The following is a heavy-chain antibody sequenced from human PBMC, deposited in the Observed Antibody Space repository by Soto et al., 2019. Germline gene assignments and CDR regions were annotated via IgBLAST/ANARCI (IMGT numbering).Heavy chain of an antibody. V-gene: IGHV4-30-2*01. CDR3: ARDYGGSGNWFDP. J-gene: IGHJ5*02. CDR1: GGSISSGGHS. D-gene: IGHD2-15*01. CDR2: IYHSGRN. Sequence: QLQLQESGSGLVKPSQTLSLTCTVSGGSISSGGHSWSWIRQPPRKGLEWIGYIYHSGRNYYNPSIKSRVTMSVDRSKNQFSLKLSSVTDADTALYYCARDYGGSGNWFDPWGQGTLVTVSS.